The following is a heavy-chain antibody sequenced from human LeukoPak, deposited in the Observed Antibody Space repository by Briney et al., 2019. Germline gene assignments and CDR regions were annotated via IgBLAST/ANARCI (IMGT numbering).Heavy chain of an antibody. V-gene: IGHV4-34*01. D-gene: IGHD3-3*01. CDR2: INHSGST. CDR3: ARGRRSYFWSGYPHYMDV. Sequence: SETLSLTCAVYGGSFSGYYWSWIRQPPGKGLEWIGEINHSGSTNYNPSLKSRVTISVDTSKNQFSLKLSSVTAADTAVYYCARGRRSYFWSGYPHYMDVWGKGTTVTVSS. J-gene: IGHJ6*03. CDR1: GGSFSGYY.